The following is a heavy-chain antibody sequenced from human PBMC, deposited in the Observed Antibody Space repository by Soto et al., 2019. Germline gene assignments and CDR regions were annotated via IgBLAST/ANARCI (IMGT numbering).Heavy chain of an antibody. D-gene: IGHD3-22*01. Sequence: SETLSLTCTVSGGSISSGDYYWSWIRQPPGKGLEWIGYIYYSGSTHYKPSLRSRVTISVDTSKNEFSLKLSSVTAADTAVYYCARGPGYYDSSGYYSARDYYYYGMDVWGQGTTVTVSS. V-gene: IGHV4-30-4*01. CDR2: IYYSGST. J-gene: IGHJ6*02. CDR1: GGSISSGDYY. CDR3: ARGPGYYDSSGYYSARDYYYYGMDV.